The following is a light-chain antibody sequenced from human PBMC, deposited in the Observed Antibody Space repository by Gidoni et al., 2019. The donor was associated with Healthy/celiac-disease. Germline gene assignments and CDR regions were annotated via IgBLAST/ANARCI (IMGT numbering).Light chain of an antibody. CDR3: QQLNSYF. CDR2: AAS. V-gene: IGKV1-9*01. CDR1: QGIISY. J-gene: IGKJ4*01. Sequence: DIQLTQSPSFLSASVGDRVTITCRASQGIISYLAWYQQKPGKAPKLLIYAASTLQSGVPSRFSGSGSGTEFTLTISSLQPEDFATYYCQQLNSYFFGGGTKVEIK.